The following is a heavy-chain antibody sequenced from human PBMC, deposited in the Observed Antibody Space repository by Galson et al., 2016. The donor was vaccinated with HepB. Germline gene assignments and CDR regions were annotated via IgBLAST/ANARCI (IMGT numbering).Heavy chain of an antibody. CDR2: ISSSSSTI. CDR1: GFTFSSYS. CDR3: ARALDYRYYYYGMDV. Sequence: SLRLSCAASGFTFSSYSMNWVRQAPGKGLEWVSYISSSSSTIYYADSVKGRFTISRDNAKNSLYLQMNSLRDEDTAVYYCARALDYRYYYYGMDVWGQGTTVTVSS. D-gene: IGHD4-11*01. V-gene: IGHV3-48*02. J-gene: IGHJ6*02.